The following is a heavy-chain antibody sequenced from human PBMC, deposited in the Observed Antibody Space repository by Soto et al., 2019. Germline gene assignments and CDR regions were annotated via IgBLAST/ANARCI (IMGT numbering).Heavy chain of an antibody. Sequence: PSETLSLTCTVSCGSISSYYWSWIRQPPGKGLEWIGYIYYSGSTNYNPSLKSRVTISVDTSKNQFSLKLSSVTAADTAVYYCARVVYGMDVWGQGTTVTVSS. J-gene: IGHJ6*02. CDR1: CGSISSYY. CDR3: ARVVYGMDV. CDR2: IYYSGST. V-gene: IGHV4-59*01.